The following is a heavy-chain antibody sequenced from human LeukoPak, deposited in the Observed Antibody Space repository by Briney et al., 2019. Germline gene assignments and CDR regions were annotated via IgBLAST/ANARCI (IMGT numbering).Heavy chain of an antibody. V-gene: IGHV4-59*11. CDR1: GGSISSHY. Sequence: SETLSLTCTVSGGSISSHYWSWIRQPPGKGLEWIGYIYYSGSTNYSPSLKSRVTISVDTSKNQFSLKLSSVTAADTAVYYCARSGNYYYSYYMDVWGKGTTVTVSS. J-gene: IGHJ6*03. CDR3: ARSGNYYYSYYMDV. D-gene: IGHD3-10*01. CDR2: IYYSGST.